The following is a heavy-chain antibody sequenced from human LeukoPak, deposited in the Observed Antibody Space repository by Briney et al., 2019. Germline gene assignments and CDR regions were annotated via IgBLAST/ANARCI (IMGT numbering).Heavy chain of an antibody. CDR3: ARDVYYDILTGDYYYYMDV. CDR2: ISAYNGNT. Sequence: ASVKVSCKASGYTFTSYGISWVRQAHGQGLEWMGWISAYNGNTNYAQKLQGRVTMTTDTSTSTAYMELRSLRSDDTAVYYCARDVYYDILTGDYYYYMDVWGKGTTVTVSS. V-gene: IGHV1-18*01. J-gene: IGHJ6*03. CDR1: GYTFTSYG. D-gene: IGHD3-9*01.